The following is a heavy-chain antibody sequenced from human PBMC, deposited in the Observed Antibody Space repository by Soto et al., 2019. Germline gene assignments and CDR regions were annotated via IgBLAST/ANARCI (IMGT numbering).Heavy chain of an antibody. V-gene: IGHV1-2*04. CDR1: GYTFTGYY. D-gene: IGHD3-10*01. J-gene: IGHJ6*02. CDR2: INPNSGGT. Sequence: GASVKVSCKASGYTFTGYYMHWVRQAPGQGLEWMGWINPNSGGTNYAQKFQGWVTMTRDTSISTAYMELSRLRSDDTAVYYCARDPGLLWFGEYGYYGMDVWGQGTTVTSP. CDR3: ARDPGLLWFGEYGYYGMDV.